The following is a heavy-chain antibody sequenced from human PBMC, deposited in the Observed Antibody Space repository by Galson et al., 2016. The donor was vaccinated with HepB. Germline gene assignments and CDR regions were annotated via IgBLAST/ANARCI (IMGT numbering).Heavy chain of an antibody. J-gene: IGHJ4*02. CDR3: ARVRGHSGWRGAYDY. Sequence: PALVKPTQTLTLTCTFSGFSLSTSGVCVSWLRQPPGKALEWLALINWDDDKYYLTSLKTRPTISKDTSKNQVVLTMTNVDPADTATYHCARVRGHSGWRGAYDYWGLETLVTVSS. CDR1: GFSLSTSGVC. D-gene: IGHD6-19*01. V-gene: IGHV2-70*01. CDR2: INWDDDK.